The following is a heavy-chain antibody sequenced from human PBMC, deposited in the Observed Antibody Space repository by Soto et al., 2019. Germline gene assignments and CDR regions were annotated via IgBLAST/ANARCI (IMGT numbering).Heavy chain of an antibody. Sequence: SETLSLTCAVYGGSFSGYYWSWIRQPPGKGLEWIGEINHSGSTNYNPSLKSRVTISVDTSKNQFSLKLSSVTAADTAVYYCARECCGTIFGVVISYYFDYWGQGTLVTVSS. CDR2: INHSGST. D-gene: IGHD3-3*01. J-gene: IGHJ4*02. CDR3: ARECCGTIFGVVISYYFDY. V-gene: IGHV4-34*01. CDR1: GGSFSGYY.